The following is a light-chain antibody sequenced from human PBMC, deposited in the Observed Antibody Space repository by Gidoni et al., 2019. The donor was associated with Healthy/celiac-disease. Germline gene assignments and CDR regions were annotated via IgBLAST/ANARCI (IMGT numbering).Light chain of an antibody. V-gene: IGKV1-8*01. J-gene: IGKJ1*01. CDR1: QGISSY. Sequence: AIRMTQSPSSFSESTGDRVTITCRASQGISSYLAWYQQKPGKAPKLLIYAASTLQSGVPSRFSGSGSGTDFTLTISCLQSEDFATYYCQQYYSYPPTFGQGTKAEIK. CDR2: AAS. CDR3: QQYYSYPPT.